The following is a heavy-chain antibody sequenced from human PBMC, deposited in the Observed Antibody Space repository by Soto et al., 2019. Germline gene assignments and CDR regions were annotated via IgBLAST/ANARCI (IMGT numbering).Heavy chain of an antibody. CDR2: IWYDGSNK. CDR3: ARVAGVVPAAMSGRADYYYGMDA. Sequence: GGSLRLSCAASGFTFSSYGMHWVRQAPGKGLEWVAVIWYDGSNKYYADSVKGRFTISRDNSKNTLYLQMNSLRAEDTAVYYCARVAGVVPAAMSGRADYYYGMDAWGQGTTVTVSS. D-gene: IGHD2-2*01. J-gene: IGHJ6*02. CDR1: GFTFSSYG. V-gene: IGHV3-33*01.